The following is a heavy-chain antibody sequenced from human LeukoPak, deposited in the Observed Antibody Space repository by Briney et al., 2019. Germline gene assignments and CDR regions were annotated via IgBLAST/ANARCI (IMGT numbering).Heavy chain of an antibody. D-gene: IGHD1-26*01. J-gene: IGHJ4*02. CDR2: FDPEDGET. Sequence: GASVTVSCKVSGYTLTELSMHWVRQAPGKGLEWMGGFDPEDGETIYAQKFQGRVTMTEDTSTDTAFMELSSLRSEDTAVYYCATGPLYSGSYDDYWGQGTLVTVSS. CDR1: GYTLTELS. V-gene: IGHV1-24*01. CDR3: ATGPLYSGSYDDY.